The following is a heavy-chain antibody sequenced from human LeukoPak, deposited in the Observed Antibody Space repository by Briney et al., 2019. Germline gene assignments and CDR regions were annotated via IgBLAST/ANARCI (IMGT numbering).Heavy chain of an antibody. V-gene: IGHV5-51*01. CDR2: IYPGDSDT. D-gene: IGHD5-24*01. CDR3: ARHYSRDGYNYVPPIDY. Sequence: GESLKISCKGSGYSFTSYWIGWVRQMPGKGLEWMGIIYPGDSDTRYSPSFQGQVTISADKSISTAYLQWSSLKASDTAMYYCARHYSRDGYNYVPPIDYWGQGTLVTVSS. CDR1: GYSFTSYW. J-gene: IGHJ4*02.